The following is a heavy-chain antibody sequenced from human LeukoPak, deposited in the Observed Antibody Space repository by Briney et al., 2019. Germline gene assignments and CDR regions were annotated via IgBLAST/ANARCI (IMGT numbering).Heavy chain of an antibody. V-gene: IGHV1-46*01. Sequence: ASVKVSCKASGYTFTSYYMHWVRQATGQGREWMGIINPSGGSTSYAQKFQGRVTITRNTSISTAYMELSSLRSEDMAVYYCARGYCSSTSCYVLGWGYYYYYMDVWGKGTTVTVSS. CDR3: ARGYCSSTSCYVLGWGYYYYYMDV. J-gene: IGHJ6*03. D-gene: IGHD2-2*01. CDR1: GYTFTSYY. CDR2: INPSGGST.